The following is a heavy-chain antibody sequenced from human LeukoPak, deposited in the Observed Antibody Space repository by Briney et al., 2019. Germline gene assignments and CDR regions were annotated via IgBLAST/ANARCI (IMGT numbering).Heavy chain of an antibody. V-gene: IGHV3-48*01. Sequence: PGGSLRLSCAASGFTLSSYSMNWVRQAPGKGLEWVSYISSSSSSILYADSVKGRFTISRDNAKNSLYLQMNSLRAEDTAVYYCASTCGGDCYSGDYXXXGXLXTVSS. CDR2: ISSSSSSI. CDR1: GFTLSSYS. D-gene: IGHD2-21*02. CDR3: ASTCGGDCYSGDY. J-gene: IGHJ4*02.